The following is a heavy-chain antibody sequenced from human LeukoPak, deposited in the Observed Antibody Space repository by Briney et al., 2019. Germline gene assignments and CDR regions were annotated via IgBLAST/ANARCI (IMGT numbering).Heavy chain of an antibody. V-gene: IGHV3-30-3*01. CDR1: GFTFSSYD. D-gene: IGHD2-21*01. J-gene: IGHJ3*02. CDR2: ISYDGSNK. Sequence: PGRSLRLSCAASGFTFSSYDMHWVRQAPGKGLEWVAVISYDGSNKYYADSVKGRFTISRDNSKNTLYLQMNSLRAEDTAVYYCARAGVVGDDAFDIWGQGTMVTVSS. CDR3: ARAGVVGDDAFDI.